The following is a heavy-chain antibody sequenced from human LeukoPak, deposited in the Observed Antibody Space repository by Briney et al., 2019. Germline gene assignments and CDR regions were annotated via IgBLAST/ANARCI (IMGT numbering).Heavy chain of an antibody. CDR2: IKEDGSET. J-gene: IGHJ6*03. CDR3: ARSILGAKWEMDYYMDV. Sequence: GGSLRLSCAASGFTFSSYAMNWVRQVPGKGLECLANIKEDGSETYYADSVKGRFTISRDNPKNLLFLQINSLRAEDTAVYYCARSILGAKWEMDYYMDVWGKGTTVTVSS. CDR1: GFTFSSYA. D-gene: IGHD1-26*01. V-gene: IGHV3-7*01.